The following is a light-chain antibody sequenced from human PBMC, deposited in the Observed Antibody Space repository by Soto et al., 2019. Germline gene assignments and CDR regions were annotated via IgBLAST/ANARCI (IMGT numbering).Light chain of an antibody. V-gene: IGKV3-15*01. Sequence: EIVMTQSPATLSVSPRERATISCRASQSVSSNLAWYQQKPGQAPRLLIYGASTRATGIPARFSGSGSGTEFTLTISSLKSEDFAVYYCQQYNNWPFTFGPGTKVDIK. CDR2: GAS. J-gene: IGKJ3*01. CDR1: QSVSSN. CDR3: QQYNNWPFT.